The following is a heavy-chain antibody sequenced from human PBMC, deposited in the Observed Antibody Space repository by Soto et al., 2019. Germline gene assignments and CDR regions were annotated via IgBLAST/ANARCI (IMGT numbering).Heavy chain of an antibody. CDR2: INAGNGNT. CDR3: ARDFWSGYYTGNWFDP. V-gene: IGHV1-3*01. J-gene: IGHJ5*02. Sequence: GASVKVSCKASGYTFTSYAMHWVRQAPGQRLEWMGWINAGNGNTKYSQKFQGRVTITRDTSASTAYMELSSLRSEDTAVYYCARDFWSGYYTGNWFDPWGQGTLVTVSS. D-gene: IGHD3-3*01. CDR1: GYTFTSYA.